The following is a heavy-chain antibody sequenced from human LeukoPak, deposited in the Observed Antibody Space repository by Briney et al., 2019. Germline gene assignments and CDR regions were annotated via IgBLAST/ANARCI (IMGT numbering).Heavy chain of an antibody. CDR3: AKDLVAAAGMDGMDV. D-gene: IGHD6-13*01. CDR2: ISYDGSNK. Sequence: AGGSLRLSCAASGFTFSSYGMHWVRQAPGKGLEWVAVISYDGSNKYYADSVKGRFTISRDNSKNTLYLQMNSLRAEDTAVYYCAKDLVAAAGMDGMDVWGQGTTVTVSS. V-gene: IGHV3-30*18. J-gene: IGHJ6*02. CDR1: GFTFSSYG.